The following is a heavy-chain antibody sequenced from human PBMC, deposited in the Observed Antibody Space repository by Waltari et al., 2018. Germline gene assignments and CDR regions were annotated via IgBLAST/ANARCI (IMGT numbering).Heavy chain of an antibody. Sequence: QLQLQESGPGLVKPSETLSLTCTVSGGSISSSSYYWGWIRQPPGKGLEWIGSIYYSGSTDYIPALKSRVTISVDTSKNQFSLKLSSGTAADTAVYYCARELIAVAGPYFDYWGQGTLVTVSS. J-gene: IGHJ4*02. CDR3: ARELIAVAGPYFDY. CDR1: GGSISSSSYY. CDR2: IYYSGST. V-gene: IGHV4-39*01. D-gene: IGHD6-19*01.